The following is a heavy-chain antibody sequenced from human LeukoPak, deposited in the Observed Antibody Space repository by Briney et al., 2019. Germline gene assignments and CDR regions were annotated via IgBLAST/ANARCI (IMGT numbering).Heavy chain of an antibody. D-gene: IGHD3-22*01. V-gene: IGHV1-2*04. CDR3: ARGSKSWTYDSSGFYTETYYYYDMDV. CDR1: GYIFSDYY. Sequence: ASVKVSCKASGYIFSDYYMHWVRQAPGQGLEWMGRINPNSGGTNYAQKFQGWVTMTRDTSINTAYMEVTRLRSDDTAVYYCARGSKSWTYDSSGFYTETYYYYDMDVWGQGTTLTVSS. CDR2: INPNSGGT. J-gene: IGHJ6*02.